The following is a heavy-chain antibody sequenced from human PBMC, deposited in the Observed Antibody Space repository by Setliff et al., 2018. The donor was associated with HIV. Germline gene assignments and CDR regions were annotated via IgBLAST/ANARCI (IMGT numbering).Heavy chain of an antibody. V-gene: IGHV4-4*08. J-gene: IGHJ5*02. CDR3: AKGEDYGDYNNWFDP. Sequence: SETLSLTCTVSGGSISTYYWSWIRQPPGKGLEWIGYINTRGGTNYNPSLKSRVIISVDTSKNHFSLKLGSVTAADTSVYYCAKGEDYGDYNNWFDPWGQGILVT. CDR1: GGSISTYY. D-gene: IGHD4-17*01. CDR2: INTRGGT.